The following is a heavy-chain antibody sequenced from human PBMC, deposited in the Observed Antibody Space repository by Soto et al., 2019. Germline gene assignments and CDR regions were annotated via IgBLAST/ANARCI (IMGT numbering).Heavy chain of an antibody. Sequence: PGESLTISCEGSGYSFTSYWIVWVLQMPGKGLEWMGIIYPGDSDTRYSPSFQGQVAMSVDKSISTAYLQWNSLKASDTAMYYCARHGGRLIAPAYWGQGTMVTVSS. CDR1: GYSFTSYW. CDR3: ARHGGRLIAPAY. D-gene: IGHD2-2*01. V-gene: IGHV5-51*01. CDR2: IYPGDSDT. J-gene: IGHJ4*02.